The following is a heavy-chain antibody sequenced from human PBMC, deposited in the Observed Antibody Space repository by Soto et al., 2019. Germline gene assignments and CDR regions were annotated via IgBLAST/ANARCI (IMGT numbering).Heavy chain of an antibody. CDR2: IYSSGRT. V-gene: IGHV4-31*01. CDR1: GGSINDGEGY. Sequence: QVQLQESGPGLVKASQTLSLTCRLFGGSINDGEGYWKWIRQSPGKGLEWLGYIYSSGRTHYNPSLKRLLNISLDTSNNLMSLRLPSVTAADTAVYYFARMGLHLGELSSNWFDPWGRGTLVTVSS. D-gene: IGHD3-16*02. J-gene: IGHJ5*02. CDR3: ARMGLHLGELSSNWFDP.